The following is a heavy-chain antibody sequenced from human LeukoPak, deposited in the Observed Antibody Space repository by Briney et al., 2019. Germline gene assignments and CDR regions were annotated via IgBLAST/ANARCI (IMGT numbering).Heavy chain of an antibody. CDR1: GFTFSSYS. V-gene: IGHV3-30*02. J-gene: IGHJ4*02. D-gene: IGHD6-13*01. CDR3: AKGGYSSSNIFDY. Sequence: PGGSLRLSCAASGFTFSSYSMNWVRQAPGKGLEWVAFIRYDGSNKYYADSVKGRFTISRDNSKNTLYLQMNSLRAEDTAVYYCAKGGYSSSNIFDYWGQGTLVTVSS. CDR2: IRYDGSNK.